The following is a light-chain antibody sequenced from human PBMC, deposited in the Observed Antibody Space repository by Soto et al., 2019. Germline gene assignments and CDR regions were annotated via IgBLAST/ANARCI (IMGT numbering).Light chain of an antibody. Sequence: EIVLTQSPGALSLSPGERATLSCGASQSVSSSYLAWYQQKPGQAPRLLIYGASTRATGIPDRFSGSGSGTDFTLTISRLEAEDFAVYYCQQYGSSPRTFGQGTKVEIK. J-gene: IGKJ1*01. CDR2: GAS. CDR1: QSVSSSY. V-gene: IGKV3-20*01. CDR3: QQYGSSPRT.